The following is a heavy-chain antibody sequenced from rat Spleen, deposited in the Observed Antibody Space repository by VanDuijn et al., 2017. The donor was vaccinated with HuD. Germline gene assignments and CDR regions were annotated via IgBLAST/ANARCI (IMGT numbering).Heavy chain of an antibody. CDR1: GHPITSSYR. D-gene: IGHD1-2*01. CDR2: INSAGST. Sequence: EVQLQESGPGLVKPSQSLSLTCSVTGHPITSSYRWNWIRKFPGNKLEWLGYINSAGSTNYNPSLRSRISITRDTSKNQFFLHVNSVTPEDTATYYCASLYSSYSLYYFDYWGQGVMVTVSS. V-gene: IGHV3-3*01. CDR3: ASLYSSYSLYYFDY. J-gene: IGHJ2*01.